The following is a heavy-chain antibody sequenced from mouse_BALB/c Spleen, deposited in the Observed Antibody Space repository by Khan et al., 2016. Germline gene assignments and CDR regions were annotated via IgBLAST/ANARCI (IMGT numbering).Heavy chain of an antibody. V-gene: IGHV3-2*02. D-gene: IGHD2-1*01. CDR2: ISYSGST. J-gene: IGHJ2*01. Sequence: EVQLQESGPGLVKPSQSLSLTCTVTGYSITSDYAWNWIRQFPGNKLEWMGYISYSGSTSYNPSLKSRISITRDTSKNQFFLQLNSVTTEDTATCYYARDYGNYVGFDYWGQGTTLTVSS. CDR1: GYSITSDYA. CDR3: ARDYGNYVGFDY.